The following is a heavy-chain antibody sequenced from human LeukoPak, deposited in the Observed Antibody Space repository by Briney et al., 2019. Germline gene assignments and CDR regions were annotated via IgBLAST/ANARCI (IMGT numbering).Heavy chain of an antibody. Sequence: SETLFLTCTVSGGSISSYYWSWIRQPPGKGLEWIGYIYYSGSTNYNPSLKSRVTISVDTSKNQFSPKLSSVAAADTAVYYCARSYYDSSGYYYGGDGGYFDYWGQGTLVTVSS. V-gene: IGHV4-59*01. CDR1: GGSISSYY. J-gene: IGHJ4*02. D-gene: IGHD3-22*01. CDR2: IYYSGST. CDR3: ARSYYDSSGYYYGGDGGYFDY.